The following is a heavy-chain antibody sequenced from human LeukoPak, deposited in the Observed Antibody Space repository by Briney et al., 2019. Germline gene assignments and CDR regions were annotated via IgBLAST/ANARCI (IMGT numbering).Heavy chain of an antibody. Sequence: GGSLRLSCGASGFSFSIYGMHWVRQAPGKGLDWVAFIRYDGSNKYYADSVKGRFTISRDNSKNTLYLQMNSLRAEDTAVYYCAKDSGIAARCFDYWGQGTLVTVSS. CDR2: IRYDGSNK. V-gene: IGHV3-30*02. J-gene: IGHJ4*02. CDR1: GFSFSIYG. CDR3: AKDSGIAARCFDY. D-gene: IGHD6-6*01.